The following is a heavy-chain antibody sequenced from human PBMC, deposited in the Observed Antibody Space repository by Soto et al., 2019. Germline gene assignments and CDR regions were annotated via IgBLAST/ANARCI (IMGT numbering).Heavy chain of an antibody. CDR3: ASRPWLAGRNAEYFQH. J-gene: IGHJ1*01. CDR1: GGTFSSYA. V-gene: IGHV1-69*12. Sequence: QVQLVQSGAEVKKPGSSVKVSCKASGGTFSSYAISWVRQAPGQGLEWMGGIIPIFGTANYAQKFQGRVTITADESTSTAYMELSSQRSEATAVYYCASRPWLAGRNAEYFQHWGQGTLVTVSS. CDR2: IIPIFGTA. D-gene: IGHD3-22*01.